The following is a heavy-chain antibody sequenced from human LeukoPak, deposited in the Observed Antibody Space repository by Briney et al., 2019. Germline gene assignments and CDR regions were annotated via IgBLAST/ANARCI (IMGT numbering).Heavy chain of an antibody. Sequence: SETLSLTCTVSGYSISSGYYWGWIRQPPGKGLEWIGSIYHSGSTYYNPSLKSRVTISVDTSKNQFSLKLSSVTAADTAVYYCARLGNRFGEDGAMLKDKLYYFDYWGQGTLVTVSS. D-gene: IGHD3-10*01. V-gene: IGHV4-38-2*02. CDR1: GYSISSGYY. CDR3: ARLGNRFGEDGAMLKDKLYYFDY. CDR2: IYHSGST. J-gene: IGHJ4*02.